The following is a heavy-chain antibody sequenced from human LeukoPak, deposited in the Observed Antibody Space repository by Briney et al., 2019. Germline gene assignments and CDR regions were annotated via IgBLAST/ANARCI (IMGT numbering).Heavy chain of an antibody. CDR1: GFTFSSYG. Sequence: GGSLRLSCAASGFTFSSYGMHWVRQAPGKGLEWVAVISYDGSNKYYADSVKGRFTISRDNSENTLYLQMNSLRAEDTAVYYCASPEHKYYYDSSGYPFDYWSQGTLVTVSS. J-gene: IGHJ4*02. D-gene: IGHD3-22*01. CDR2: ISYDGSNK. CDR3: ASPEHKYYYDSSGYPFDY. V-gene: IGHV3-30*03.